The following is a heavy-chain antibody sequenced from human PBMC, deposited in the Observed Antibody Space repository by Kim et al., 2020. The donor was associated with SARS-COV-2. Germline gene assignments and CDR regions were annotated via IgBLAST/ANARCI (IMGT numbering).Heavy chain of an antibody. V-gene: IGHV4-34*01. CDR1: GGSFSGYY. Sequence: SETLSLTCAVYGGSFSGYYWSWIRQPPGKGLEWIGEINHSGSTNYNPSLKSRVTISVDTSKNQFSLKLSSVTAADTAVYYCARVPGRVGIAAAGPYYYYGMDVWGQGTTVTVSS. D-gene: IGHD6-13*01. CDR2: INHSGST. J-gene: IGHJ6*02. CDR3: ARVPGRVGIAAAGPYYYYGMDV.